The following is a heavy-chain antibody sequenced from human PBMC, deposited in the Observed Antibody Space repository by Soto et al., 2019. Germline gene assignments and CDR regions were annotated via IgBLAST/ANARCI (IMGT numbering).Heavy chain of an antibody. CDR3: VKDRDSNSWPSRDV. CDR1: GYTFTRNG. D-gene: IGHD3-22*01. CDR2: ISPNSGNT. J-gene: IGHJ6*02. V-gene: IGHV1-18*01. Sequence: QVHLVQSGAEVKKPGASVNVSCKTSGYTFTRNGISWVRQAPGQGLEWMGWISPNSGNTRYAQKLKDRVIMTPDTSTSTAYMELRSLRSDDTAVYYCVKDRDSNSWPSRDVWGPGTTVTVSS.